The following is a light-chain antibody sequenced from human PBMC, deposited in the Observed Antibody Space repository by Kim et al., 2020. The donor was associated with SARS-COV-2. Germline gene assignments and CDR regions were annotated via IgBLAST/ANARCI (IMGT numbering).Light chain of an antibody. J-gene: IGLJ3*02. CDR1: NIGSKN. Sequence: VALGQTARITCGGNNIGSKNVHWYQQKPGQAPVLVIYRDSNRPSGIPERVSGSNSGNTATLTISRAQAGDEADYYCQVWDSSTWVFGGGTQLTVL. CDR3: QVWDSSTWV. V-gene: IGLV3-9*01. CDR2: RDS.